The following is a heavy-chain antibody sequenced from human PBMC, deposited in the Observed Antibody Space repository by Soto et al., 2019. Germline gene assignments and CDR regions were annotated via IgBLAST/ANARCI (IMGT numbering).Heavy chain of an antibody. CDR2: ISGSGGST. J-gene: IGHJ4*02. Sequence: EVQLLESGGGLVQPGGSLRLSCAASGFTFSSYAMSWVRQAPGKGLEWVSAISGSGGSTYYADSVKGRFTISRDNSKNPLYLQMNSLRAEDTAVYYCAKVGYCSSTSCPGGIAAAVDYWGQGTLVTVSS. CDR3: AKVGYCSSTSCPGGIAAAVDY. CDR1: GFTFSSYA. V-gene: IGHV3-23*01. D-gene: IGHD2-2*01.